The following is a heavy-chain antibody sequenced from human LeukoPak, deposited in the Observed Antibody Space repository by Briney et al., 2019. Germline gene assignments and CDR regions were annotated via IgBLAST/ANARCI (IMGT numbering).Heavy chain of an antibody. CDR3: AGSITGRASFDY. V-gene: IGHV3-66*01. J-gene: IGHJ4*02. CDR1: GFTVSSNY. CDR2: TYSGGST. D-gene: IGHD1-14*01. Sequence: GGSLRLSCAASGFTVSSNYMSWVRQAPGKGVEWVSLTYSGGSTYYADSVKGRFTISRDNSKTTLYLQMNSLRAEDTAVYYCAGSITGRASFDYWGQGTLVTISS.